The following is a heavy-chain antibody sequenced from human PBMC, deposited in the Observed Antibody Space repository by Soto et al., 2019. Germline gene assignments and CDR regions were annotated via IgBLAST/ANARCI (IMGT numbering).Heavy chain of an antibody. CDR2: IGPSDCNT. Sequence: GESLKISCEVSGYSFDSYWINWVRQTPGKGLDWLGRIGPSDCNTSYSPSFQGHVIISADKSINTAYLQWSSLKASDSAMYLCARHPRSDWYFHAFDIWGQGTMVTVSS. D-gene: IGHD2-21*02. CDR3: ARHPRSDWYFHAFDI. V-gene: IGHV5-10-1*01. J-gene: IGHJ3*02. CDR1: GYSFDSYW.